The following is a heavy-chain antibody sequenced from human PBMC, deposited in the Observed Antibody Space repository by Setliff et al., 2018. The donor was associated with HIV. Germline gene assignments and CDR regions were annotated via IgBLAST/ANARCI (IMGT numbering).Heavy chain of an antibody. V-gene: IGHV3-7*01. CDR3: VRDLARVIAH. CDR1: GFMFGVDW. Sequence: LKISCAASGFMFGVDWMSWVRQTPGKGLEWVASVTPDGGDKYYANSMRGRFTISRDNGKNAVYLQMNSLTAEDTALYYCVRDLARVIAHWGQGTLVTVSS. D-gene: IGHD2-21*01. J-gene: IGHJ4*02. CDR2: VTPDGGDK.